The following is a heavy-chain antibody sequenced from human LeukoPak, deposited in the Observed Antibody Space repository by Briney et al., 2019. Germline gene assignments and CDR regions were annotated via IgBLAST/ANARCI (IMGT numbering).Heavy chain of an antibody. CDR3: AKGNWGAYYYYGMDV. Sequence: RGSLRLSCAASGFTFSSYAMSWVRQAPGKGLEWVSAISGSGGSTYYADSVKGRFTISRDNSKNTLYLQMNSLRAEDTAVYYCAKGNWGAYYYYGMDVWGQGTTVTVSS. D-gene: IGHD7-27*01. J-gene: IGHJ6*02. V-gene: IGHV3-23*01. CDR1: GFTFSSYA. CDR2: ISGSGGST.